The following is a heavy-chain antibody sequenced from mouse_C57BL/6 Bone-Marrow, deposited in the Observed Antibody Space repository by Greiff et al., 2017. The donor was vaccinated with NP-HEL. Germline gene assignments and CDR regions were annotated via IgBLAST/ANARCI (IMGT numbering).Heavy chain of an antibody. CDR3: ARRCYYYGRRYFDY. Sequence: EVHLVESGGGLVKPGGSLKLSCAASGFTFSSYTMSWVRQTPEKRLEWVATISGGGGNTYYPDSVKGRFTISRDNAKNTLYLQMSSLRSEDTALYYCARRCYYYGRRYFDYWVQGTTLTVSS. CDR2: ISGGGGNT. J-gene: IGHJ2*01. V-gene: IGHV5-9*01. D-gene: IGHD1-1*01. CDR1: GFTFSSYT.